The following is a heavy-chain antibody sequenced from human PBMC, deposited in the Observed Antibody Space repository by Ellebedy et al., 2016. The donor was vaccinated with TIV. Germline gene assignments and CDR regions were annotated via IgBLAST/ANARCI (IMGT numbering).Heavy chain of an antibody. CDR1: GGSISSYY. CDR3: ARVTNLLENCSGGSCYSGVVD. D-gene: IGHD2-15*01. Sequence: MPSETLSLTCTVSGGSISSYYWSWIRQPPGKGLEWIGYVSYSGSTNYNPSLKSRVTISVDTSKNPFSLKLSSVTAADTAVYYCARVTNLLENCSGGSCYSGVVDWGQGTLVTVSS. V-gene: IGHV4-59*12. CDR2: VSYSGST. J-gene: IGHJ4*02.